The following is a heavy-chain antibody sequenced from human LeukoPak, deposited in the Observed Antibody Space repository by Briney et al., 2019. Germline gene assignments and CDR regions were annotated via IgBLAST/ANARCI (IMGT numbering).Heavy chain of an antibody. J-gene: IGHJ5*02. D-gene: IGHD3-22*01. CDR1: GFSFSSYG. V-gene: IGHV3-23*01. CDR2: ISGSGEST. CDR3: AKAGGNYYDSSGYHIPSWFDP. Sequence: GGSLRLSCVGSGFSFSSYGMTWVRQAPGKGLEWVSAISGSGESTYNAGSVQGRFTISRDNSKNTLYLQMNSLRAEDTAVYYCAKAGGNYYDSSGYHIPSWFDPWGQGTLVTVSS.